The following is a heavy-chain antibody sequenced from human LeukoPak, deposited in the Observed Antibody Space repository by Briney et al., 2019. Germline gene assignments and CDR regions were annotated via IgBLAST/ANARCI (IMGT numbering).Heavy chain of an antibody. CDR1: GGSVTSGGFY. V-gene: IGHV4-39*01. D-gene: IGHD3-10*01. J-gene: IGHJ5*02. Sequence: SETLSLTCSVSGGSVTSGGFYWDWLRQPPGKGPEWIATIYYTGSTYYNPSLNSRVTVSIDTSKNQFSLRLTSVTATDTAVYHCARHSGSGSLSRPFDPWGQGTLVTVSS. CDR2: IYYTGST. CDR3: ARHSGSGSLSRPFDP.